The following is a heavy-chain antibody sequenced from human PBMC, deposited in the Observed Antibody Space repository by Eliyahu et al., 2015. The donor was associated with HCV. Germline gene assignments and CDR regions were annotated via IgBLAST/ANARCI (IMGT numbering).Heavy chain of an antibody. D-gene: IGHD3-10*01. CDR1: GYTFTXYY. CDR3: ARALYYGSGSYYTVVSDYYYGMDV. CDR2: INPNSGGT. Sequence: QVQLVQSGAEVKKPGASVKVSCKASGYTFTXYYXHWVRQAPGQGLEWMGWINPNSGGTNYAQKFQGWVTMTRDTSISTAYMELSRLRSDDTAVYYCARALYYGSGSYYTVVSDYYYGMDVWGQGTTVTVSS. V-gene: IGHV1-2*04. J-gene: IGHJ6*02.